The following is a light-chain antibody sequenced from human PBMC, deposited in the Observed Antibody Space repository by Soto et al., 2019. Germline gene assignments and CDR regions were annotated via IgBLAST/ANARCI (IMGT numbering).Light chain of an antibody. J-gene: IGLJ1*01. Sequence: QSVLTQPPSVSAAPGQQVTISCSGSSSNIGDNYVSWYQHLPGTAPKLVVYDNDRRPSGIPGRFSGSKSGTSATLVITGLQTGDEADYYCGTWDDRLAGNYVFGTGTKVTVL. CDR3: GTWDDRLAGNYV. V-gene: IGLV1-51*01. CDR1: SSNIGDNY. CDR2: DND.